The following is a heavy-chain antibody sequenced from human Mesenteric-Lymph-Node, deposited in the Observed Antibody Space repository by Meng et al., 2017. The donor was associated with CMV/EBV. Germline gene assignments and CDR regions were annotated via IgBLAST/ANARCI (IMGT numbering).Heavy chain of an antibody. D-gene: IGHD3-22*01. Sequence: GGSLRLSCAASGFTFSSYAMHWVRQAPGKGLEWVAVISYDGSNKYYADSVKGRFTISRDNSKNTLYLQTNSLRAEDTAVYYCAGRPDYYDSSGDLDYWGQGTLVTVSS. CDR1: GFTFSSYA. J-gene: IGHJ4*02. CDR3: AGRPDYYDSSGDLDY. V-gene: IGHV3-30-3*01. CDR2: ISYDGSNK.